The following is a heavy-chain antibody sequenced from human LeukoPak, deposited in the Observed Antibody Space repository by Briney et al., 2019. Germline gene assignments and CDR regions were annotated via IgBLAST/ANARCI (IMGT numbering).Heavy chain of an antibody. CDR2: IYPGDSDT. Sequence: GESLKISCKGVGSYFTTYWIGGVRQMPGKGLEWMGIIYPGDSDTRYSPSFQGQVTISADKSISTAYVQWSSLKASDTGMYYCARQGRSRGDYWGQGTLVTVSS. CDR1: GSYFTTYW. V-gene: IGHV5-51*01. D-gene: IGHD2-15*01. CDR3: ARQGRSRGDY. J-gene: IGHJ4*02.